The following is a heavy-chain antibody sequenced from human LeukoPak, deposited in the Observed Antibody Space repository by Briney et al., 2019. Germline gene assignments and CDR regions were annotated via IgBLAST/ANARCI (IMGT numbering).Heavy chain of an antibody. J-gene: IGHJ4*02. D-gene: IGHD6-19*01. CDR3: ARTFGIAVAGPGDY. CDR1: GFTFSDYY. V-gene: IGHV3-11*06. CDR2: ISRSSSYT. Sequence: GGSLRLSCAASGFTFSDYYMTWLRQAPGKGLEWISYISRSSSYTYYADSVKGRFTISRDNAKNSLYLQMNSLRVEDTAVYYCARTFGIAVAGPGDYWGQGTLVTVSS.